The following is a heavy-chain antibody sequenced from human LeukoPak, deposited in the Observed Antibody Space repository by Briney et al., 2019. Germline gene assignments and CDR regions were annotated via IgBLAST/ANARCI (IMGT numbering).Heavy chain of an antibody. CDR1: GXTFSSYG. CDR3: AKEEDYAADY. J-gene: IGHJ4*02. D-gene: IGHD4-17*01. CDR2: ISYHGVTK. Sequence: PWGSLRLSCSAHGXTFSSYGMHWVRQAPGKGLEWVAGISYHGVTKNHADSVKGRFTISRDNSKNTLYLQMDSLRPEDTAVYYCAKEEDYAADYWGQGTLVTVSS. V-gene: IGHV3-30*18.